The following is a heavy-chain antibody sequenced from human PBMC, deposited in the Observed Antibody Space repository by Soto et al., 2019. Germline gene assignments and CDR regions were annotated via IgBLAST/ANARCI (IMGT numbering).Heavy chain of an antibody. Sequence: SEALSLTCSFSGDSSSTSTYSWSWLRQPPGKALEWVGFIYRRGVTSYNPSVKRRLTISVDTANNRCSLKRGSVNAAYTAGYYYSGMPYTSGLGFDPWGPGTLVTSPQ. CDR2: IYRRGVT. J-gene: IGHJ5*02. CDR1: GDSSSTSTYS. CDR3: SGMPYTSGLGFDP. V-gene: IGHV4-30-2*01. D-gene: IGHD3-3*01.